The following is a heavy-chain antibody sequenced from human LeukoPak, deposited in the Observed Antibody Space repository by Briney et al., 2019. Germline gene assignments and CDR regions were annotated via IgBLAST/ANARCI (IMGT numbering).Heavy chain of an antibody. CDR3: ATRVDYGSGRYYFDY. V-gene: IGHV3-21*01. J-gene: IGHJ4*02. D-gene: IGHD3-10*01. CDR2: ISSGSSYI. Sequence: GGSLRLSCAASGFTFSTYTMNWVRQAPGKGLEWVSSISSGSSYIYYADSVKGRFTISRDNAKNSLYLQMNSLRAEDTAVYYCATRVDYGSGRYYFDYWGQGTLVTVSS. CDR1: GFTFSTYT.